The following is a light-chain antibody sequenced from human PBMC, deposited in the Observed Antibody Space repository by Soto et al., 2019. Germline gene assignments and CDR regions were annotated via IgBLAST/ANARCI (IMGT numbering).Light chain of an antibody. V-gene: IGKV3-15*01. CDR1: QSVSSN. Sequence: EIVMTQSPATLSVSPGERVTLSCRASQSVSSNLAWYQQKPGQAPRLLIYAASARATGIPARFSGSGSETDFTLTISSLEPEDFAVYYCQQRSNWLWTFGQGTKVDI. CDR2: AAS. CDR3: QQRSNWLWT. J-gene: IGKJ1*01.